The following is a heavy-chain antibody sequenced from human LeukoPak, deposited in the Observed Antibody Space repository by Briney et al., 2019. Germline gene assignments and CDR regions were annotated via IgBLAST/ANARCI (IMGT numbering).Heavy chain of an antibody. Sequence: PSETLSLTCTVSGGSISSGSYYWSWIRQPAGKGLEWIVRIYTSGSTNYNPSLKSRVTISVATSKNQFSLKLSSVTAADTAVYYCARGGRYYDSRGYYSIDYWGQGTLVTVSS. J-gene: IGHJ4*02. CDR3: ARGGRYYDSRGYYSIDY. CDR1: GGSISSGSYY. D-gene: IGHD3-22*01. CDR2: IYTSGST. V-gene: IGHV4-61*02.